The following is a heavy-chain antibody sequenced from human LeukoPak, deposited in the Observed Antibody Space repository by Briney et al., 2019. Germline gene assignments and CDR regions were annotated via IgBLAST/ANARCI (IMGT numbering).Heavy chain of an antibody. D-gene: IGHD1-26*01. CDR1: GDSISNFY. V-gene: IGHV4-4*09. CDR2: IWTSGST. CDR3: ARLLGNYADY. J-gene: IGHJ4*02. Sequence: PSETLSLTCSVSGDSISNFYWTWIRQPPGKGQEWIGYIWTSGSTNSDPSLKSRVTMSGDTSKNQVSLKLTSVTAADTAVYYCARLLGNYADYWGQGTLVTVSS.